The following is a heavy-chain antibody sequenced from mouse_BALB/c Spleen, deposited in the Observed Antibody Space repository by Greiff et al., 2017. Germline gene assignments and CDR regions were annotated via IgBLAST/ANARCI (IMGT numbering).Heavy chain of an antibody. J-gene: IGHJ3*01. CDR2: ISDGGSYT. CDR3: ARGGNFQLGRFAY. Sequence: EVKLVESGGGLVKPGGSLKLSCAASGFTFSDYYMYWVRQTPEKRLEWVATISDGGSYTYYPDSVKGRFTISRDNAKNNLYLQMSSLKSEDTAMYYCARGGNFQLGRFAYWGQGTLVTVSA. V-gene: IGHV5-4*02. CDR1: GFTFSDYY. D-gene: IGHD4-1*02.